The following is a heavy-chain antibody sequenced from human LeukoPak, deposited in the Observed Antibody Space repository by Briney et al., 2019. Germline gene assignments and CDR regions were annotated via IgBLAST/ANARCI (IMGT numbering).Heavy chain of an antibody. V-gene: IGHV1-2*02. D-gene: IGHD3-10*01. CDR3: ARDFNYYGSGSFPGY. CDR1: GYTFTGYY. J-gene: IGHJ4*02. Sequence: ASVKVSCKASGYTFTGYYMHWVRQAPGQGLEWMGWINPNSGGTNYAQKFQGRVTMTRDTSISTAYMELSRLRSDDTAVYYCARDFNYYGSGSFPGYWGQGTLVTASS. CDR2: INPNSGGT.